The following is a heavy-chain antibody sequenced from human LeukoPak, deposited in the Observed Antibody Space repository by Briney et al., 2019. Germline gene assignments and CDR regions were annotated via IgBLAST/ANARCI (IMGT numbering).Heavy chain of an antibody. CDR2: INHSGST. J-gene: IGHJ4*02. CDR1: GGSFSGYY. CDR3: ARPRRPCSSIYYFDY. Sequence: SETLSLTCAVYGGSFSGYYWSWIRQPPGKGLEWIGEINHSGSTNYNPSLKSRVTISVDTSKNQFSLKLSSVTAADTAVYYCARPRRPCSSIYYFDYWGQGTLVTVSS. V-gene: IGHV4-34*01. D-gene: IGHD6-6*01.